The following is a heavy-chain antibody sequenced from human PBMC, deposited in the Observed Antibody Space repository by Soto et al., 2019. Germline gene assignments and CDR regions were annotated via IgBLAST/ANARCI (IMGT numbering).Heavy chain of an antibody. J-gene: IGHJ5*02. V-gene: IGHV4-34*01. Sequence: SETLSLTCAVYGGSFSGYYWSWIRQPPGKGLEWIGEINHSGSTNYNPSLKSRVTISVDTSKNQFSLKLSSVAAADTAVYYCARQGVLKSRILHWFDPWGQGTLVTVSS. CDR3: ARQGVLKSRILHWFDP. CDR2: INHSGST. CDR1: GGSFSGYY. D-gene: IGHD2-15*01.